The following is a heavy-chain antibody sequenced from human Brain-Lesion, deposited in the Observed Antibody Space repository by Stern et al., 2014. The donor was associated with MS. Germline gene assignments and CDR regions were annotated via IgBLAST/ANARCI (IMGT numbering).Heavy chain of an antibody. J-gene: IGHJ2*01. CDR1: GGSVSSGGYF. CDR2: VYYSGSI. V-gene: IGHV4-31*03. Sequence: VQLVESGPGLVKPLQTLSLTCTVSGGSVSSGGYFWNWIRHHPGKGLEWIGHVYYSGSIAYNPSLKSRVTISVATSTNPVSLRLRSVTAADTAVYYCARTPALWYFDLWGRGPLAAVSS. D-gene: IGHD3-3*02. CDR3: ARTPALWYFDL.